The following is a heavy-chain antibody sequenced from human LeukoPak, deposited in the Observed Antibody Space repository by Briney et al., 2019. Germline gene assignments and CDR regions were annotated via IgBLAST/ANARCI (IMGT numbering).Heavy chain of an antibody. J-gene: IGHJ4*02. Sequence: GGSLRLCCAASGFTFSSYAMHWVRQATGKGLEWVAVISYDGSNKYYADSVKGRFTISRDNSKNTLYLQMNSLRAEDTAVYYCARGYCSSTSCYTSDYWGQGTLVTVSS. CDR3: ARGYCSSTSCYTSDY. CDR2: ISYDGSNK. CDR1: GFTFSSYA. D-gene: IGHD2-2*02. V-gene: IGHV3-30-3*01.